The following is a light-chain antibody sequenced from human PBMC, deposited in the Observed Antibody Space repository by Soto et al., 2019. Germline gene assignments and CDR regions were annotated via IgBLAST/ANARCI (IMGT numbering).Light chain of an antibody. J-gene: IGKJ2*01. Sequence: ALQMTQSPSSLSASVGDRVTITCRSSQGMRNYVGWYQQKPGKAPKALIYAESSLQSGVPSRFSGSGSGTAFTLTISILQPEDFATYYCLHDYNYPYTFGQGTKLELK. CDR2: AES. V-gene: IGKV1-6*01. CDR3: LHDYNYPYT. CDR1: QGMRNY.